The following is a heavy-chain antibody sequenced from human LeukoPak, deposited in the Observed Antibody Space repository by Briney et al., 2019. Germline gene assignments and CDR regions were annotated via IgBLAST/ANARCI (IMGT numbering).Heavy chain of an antibody. CDR2: IYYSGST. CDR3: TRGSIAYYYMDV. D-gene: IGHD3-22*01. Sequence: SETLSLTCTVSGGSISSYYWSWIRQPPGKGLEWIGNIYYSGSTNYNPSLKSRVTISVDTSKDQFSLKLSSVTAADTAVYYCTRGSIAYYYMDVRGKGTTITISS. CDR1: GGSISSYY. V-gene: IGHV4-59*01. J-gene: IGHJ6*03.